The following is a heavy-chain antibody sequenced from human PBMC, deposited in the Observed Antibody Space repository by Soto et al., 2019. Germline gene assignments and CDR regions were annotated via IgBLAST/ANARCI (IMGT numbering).Heavy chain of an antibody. D-gene: IGHD2-2*01. CDR3: AMSPSSTSCYGGRFCYYYYYMDV. J-gene: IGHJ6*03. CDR1: GYTFTSYG. CDR2: ISAYNGNT. Sequence: ASVKVSCKASGYTFTSYGISWVRQAPGQGLEWMGWISAYNGNTNYAQKLQGRVTMTTDTSTSTAYMELRSLRSDDTAVYYCAMSPSSTSCYGGRFCYYYYYMDVWGKGTTVTVSS. V-gene: IGHV1-18*01.